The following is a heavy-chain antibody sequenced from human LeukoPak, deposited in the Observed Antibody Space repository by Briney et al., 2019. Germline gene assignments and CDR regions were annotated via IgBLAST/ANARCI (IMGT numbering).Heavy chain of an antibody. Sequence: SETLSLTCAVYGGSFSGYYWSWIRQPPGKGLEWIGEINHSGSTNYNPSIKSRVTISVDTSKNQFSLKLSSVTAADTAVYYCARNRGSGWYAHWYFDLWGRGTLVTVSS. V-gene: IGHV4-34*01. CDR1: GGSFSGYY. J-gene: IGHJ2*01. CDR3: ARNRGSGWYAHWYFDL. CDR2: INHSGST. D-gene: IGHD6-19*01.